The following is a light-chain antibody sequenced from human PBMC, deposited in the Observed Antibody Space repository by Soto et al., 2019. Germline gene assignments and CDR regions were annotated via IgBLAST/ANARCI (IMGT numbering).Light chain of an antibody. CDR2: AAS. CDR3: QQRSDWLPIT. V-gene: IGKV1-39*01. Sequence: DIQMTQSPSSLSASVGDRVTITCRASQSISAWLAWYQQKPGKAPKLLINAASTLRSGVPSRFSGSGSGTDFTLTISSLQPEDFAVYYCQQRSDWLPITFGQGTRLEIK. CDR1: QSISAW. J-gene: IGKJ5*01.